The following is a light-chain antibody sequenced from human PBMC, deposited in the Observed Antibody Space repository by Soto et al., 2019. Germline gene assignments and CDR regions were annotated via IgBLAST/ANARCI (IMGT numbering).Light chain of an antibody. J-gene: IGLJ1*01. CDR2: DDN. Sequence: QSVLTQPPSVSGAPGQTVTISCTGRFSNIGAGYGVHWYQQLPGAPPKLLIYDDNKRPSGIPDRFSGSKSGTSATLGITGFQTGDEADYYCGSWDSSLSAYVFGTGTKLTVL. CDR3: GSWDSSLSAYV. V-gene: IGLV1-51*01. CDR1: FSNIGAGY.